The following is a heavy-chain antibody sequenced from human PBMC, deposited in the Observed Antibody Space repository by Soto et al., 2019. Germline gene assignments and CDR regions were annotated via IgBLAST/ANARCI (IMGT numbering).Heavy chain of an antibody. V-gene: IGHV4-59*08. CDR1: GGSISSYY. Sequence: SETLSLTCSVSGGSISSYYWSWIRQPPGKGLEWIGYIHYSGGTNLRPSLKSRVAISLDKSRNQFSLKLSSVTAADTAVYYCATMGTTTGSYYFYYWGQGTLVTVSS. CDR2: IHYSGGT. CDR3: ATMGTTTGSYYFYY. J-gene: IGHJ4*02. D-gene: IGHD1-26*01.